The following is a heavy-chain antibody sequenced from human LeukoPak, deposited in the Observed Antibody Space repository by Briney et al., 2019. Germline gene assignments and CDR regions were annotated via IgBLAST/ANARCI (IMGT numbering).Heavy chain of an antibody. Sequence: SETLSLTYTVSGGSISSYYWSWIRQPPGKGLEWIGYIYYSGSTNYNPSLKSRVTISVDTSKNQFSLKLSSVTAADTAVYYCARQLGGSGSCYNEAYFDYWGQGTLVTVSS. CDR2: IYYSGST. V-gene: IGHV4-59*08. J-gene: IGHJ4*02. D-gene: IGHD3-10*01. CDR3: ARQLGGSGSCYNEAYFDY. CDR1: GGSISSYY.